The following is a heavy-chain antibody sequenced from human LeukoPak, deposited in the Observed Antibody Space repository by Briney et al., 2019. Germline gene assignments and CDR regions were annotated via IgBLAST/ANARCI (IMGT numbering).Heavy chain of an antibody. CDR3: AKERQRGLSYGGGPFDS. CDR1: GFNFRDYG. V-gene: IGHV3-30*18. CDR2: MSYDESFD. J-gene: IGHJ4*02. D-gene: IGHD3-16*01. Sequence: AGSLRLSCVASGFNFRDYGIHWVRQAPGKGLEWVAAMSYDESFDYYRESEKGRFIISRDNSMNTVYLQLNSLRVADTAVYFCAKERQRGLSYGGGPFDSWGQGILVTVSS.